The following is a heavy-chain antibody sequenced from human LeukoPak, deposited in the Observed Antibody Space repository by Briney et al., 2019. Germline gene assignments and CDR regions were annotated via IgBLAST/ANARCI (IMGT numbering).Heavy chain of an antibody. CDR1: GFTFSNYA. V-gene: IGHV3-23*01. CDR2: ISISGGST. Sequence: GGSLRVSCAASGFTFSNYAMSWVRPAPGKGLEWVSGISISGGSTYYADSVKGRSTISRDNSKNTLYLQMNSLRGEDTAVYYCAKQGPYGSGPYFDYWGQGALVTVSS. CDR3: AKQGPYGSGPYFDY. D-gene: IGHD3-10*01. J-gene: IGHJ4*02.